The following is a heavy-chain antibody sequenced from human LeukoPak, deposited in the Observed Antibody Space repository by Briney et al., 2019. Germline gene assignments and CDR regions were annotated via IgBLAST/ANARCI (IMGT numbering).Heavy chain of an antibody. CDR2: IYGGGIT. D-gene: IGHD1-7*01. CDR3: ARGGMVELRGYYYYYGMDV. CDR1: RFTLSSNY. J-gene: IGHJ6*02. V-gene: IGHV3-53*01. Sequence: GSLRLSCAVSRFTLSSNYMSSGRQSPGPGLGWGSVIYGGGITYYPASTKGRFTISRDNSKNALYLQMNSLRAEDTAVYYCARGGMVELRGYYYYYGMDVWGQGTTVTVSS.